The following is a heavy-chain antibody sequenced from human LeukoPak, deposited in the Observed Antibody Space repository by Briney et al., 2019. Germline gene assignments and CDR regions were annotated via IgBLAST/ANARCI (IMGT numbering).Heavy chain of an antibody. CDR2: IYHSGST. CDR3: ARAKAVYYYMDV. Sequence: SETLSLTCTVSGYSISSGYYWGWIRQPPGKGLEWIGSIYHSGSTYYNPSPKSRLTISVDKSKNQFSLKLSSVTAADTAVYYCARAKAVYYYMDVWGKGTTVTVSS. V-gene: IGHV4-38-2*02. CDR1: GYSISSGYY. J-gene: IGHJ6*03. D-gene: IGHD6-19*01.